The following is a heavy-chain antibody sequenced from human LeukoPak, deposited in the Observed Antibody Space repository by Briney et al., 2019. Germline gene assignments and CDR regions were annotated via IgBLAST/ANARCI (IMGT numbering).Heavy chain of an antibody. D-gene: IGHD5-24*01. CDR1: GYTFTSYY. Sequence: ASVKVSCKASGYTFTSYYIHWLRQAPGQGPQWMGMINLIGGLTHYAQKFQGRVTITADKSTSTAYMELSSLRSEDTAVYYCARGRDGYPDYWGQGTLVTVSS. CDR3: ARGRDGYPDY. J-gene: IGHJ4*02. CDR2: INLIGGLT. V-gene: IGHV1-46*01.